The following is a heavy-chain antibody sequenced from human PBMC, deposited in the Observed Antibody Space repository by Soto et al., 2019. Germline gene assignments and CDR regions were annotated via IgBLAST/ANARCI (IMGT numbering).Heavy chain of an antibody. CDR2: ISAYNGNT. V-gene: IGHV1-18*01. Sequence: QVQLVQSGAEVKKPGASVKVSCKASGYTFTSYGISWVRQAPGQGLEWMGWISAYNGNTNYAQKLQGRVTMTTDTSTSTAYMGLRSLRSDDTAVYYWARDTGDGDDYYYYDGMDVWGQGTTVTVSS. CDR3: ARDTGDGDDYYYYDGMDV. J-gene: IGHJ6*02. D-gene: IGHD4-17*01. CDR1: GYTFTSYG.